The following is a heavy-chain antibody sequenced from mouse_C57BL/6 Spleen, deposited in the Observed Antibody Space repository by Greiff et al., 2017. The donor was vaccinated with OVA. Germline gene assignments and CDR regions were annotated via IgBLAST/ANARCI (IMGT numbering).Heavy chain of an antibody. Sequence: VQLQQSGPELVKPGASVKISCKASGYTFTDYYMNWVKQSHGKSLEWIGDINPNNGGTSYNQKFKGKATLTVDKSSSTAYMELRSLTSEDSAVYYCAREGTNGDYWGQGTTLTVSS. CDR2: INPNNGGT. J-gene: IGHJ2*01. D-gene: IGHD3-3*01. CDR3: AREGTNGDY. V-gene: IGHV1-26*01. CDR1: GYTFTDYY.